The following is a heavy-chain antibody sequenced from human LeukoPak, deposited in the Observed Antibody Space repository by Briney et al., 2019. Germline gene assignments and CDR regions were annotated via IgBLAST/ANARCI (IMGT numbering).Heavy chain of an antibody. CDR1: GYTFTGYY. CDR2: INPNSGGT. V-gene: IGHV1-2*02. Sequence: GASVKVSCEASGYTFTGYYMHWVRQAPGQGLEWMGWINPNSGGTNYAQKFQGRVTMTRDTSISTAYMELSRLRSDDTAVYYCAKQEYSSSWYSEYYFDYWGQGTLVTVSS. CDR3: AKQEYSSSWYSEYYFDY. D-gene: IGHD6-13*01. J-gene: IGHJ4*02.